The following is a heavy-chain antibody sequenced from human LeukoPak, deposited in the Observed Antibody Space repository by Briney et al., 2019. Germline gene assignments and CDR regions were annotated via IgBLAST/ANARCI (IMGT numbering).Heavy chain of an antibody. V-gene: IGHV4-34*01. J-gene: IGHJ6*04. CDR3: ARAKLTGYYKKGYYYYGMDV. Sequence: SETLSLTCAVYGGSFSGYYWSWIRQPPGKGLEWIGESNHSGSTNYNPSLKGRVTISVDTSKNQFSLKLSSVTAADTAVYYCARAKLTGYYKKGYYYYGMDVWGKGTTVTVSS. D-gene: IGHD3-9*01. CDR2: SNHSGST. CDR1: GGSFSGYY.